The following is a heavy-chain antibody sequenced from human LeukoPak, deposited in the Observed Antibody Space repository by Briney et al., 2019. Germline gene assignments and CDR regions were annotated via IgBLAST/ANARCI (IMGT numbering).Heavy chain of an antibody. Sequence: GASVKVSCKASGYTFTGYYMHWVRQAPGQGLEWMGWINPNSGGTNYAQKFQGRVTMTRDTSISTAYMELRRLRSDDTAVYYCAREGRVDSAVVLFDYWGQGTLDTVSS. CDR3: AREGRVDSAVVLFDY. D-gene: IGHD5-18*01. J-gene: IGHJ4*02. CDR1: GYTFTGYY. V-gene: IGHV1-2*02. CDR2: INPNSGGT.